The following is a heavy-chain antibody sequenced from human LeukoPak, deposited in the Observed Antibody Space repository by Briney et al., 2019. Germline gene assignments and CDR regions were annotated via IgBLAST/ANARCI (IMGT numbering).Heavy chain of an antibody. D-gene: IGHD1-7*01. J-gene: IGHJ5*02. V-gene: IGHV4-61*02. CDR2: VYSSGTT. Sequence: PSETLSLTCTVSGASITSGGYYWSWIRQPAGKGLEWIGRVYSSGTTNYNPSLHSRVTISVDTSKNQFSLKLTSMTAADTAVYYCVRAVGGSESNYFDPWGQGTLATVSS. CDR3: VRAVGGSESNYFDP. CDR1: GASITSGGYY.